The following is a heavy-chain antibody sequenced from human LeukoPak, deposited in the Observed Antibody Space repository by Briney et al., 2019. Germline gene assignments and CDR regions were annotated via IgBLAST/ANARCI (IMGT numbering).Heavy chain of an antibody. CDR3: ARDQWTTVVSDAFDI. J-gene: IGHJ3*02. CDR2: INPNSGGT. CDR1: GYTFTGYY. D-gene: IGHD4-23*01. V-gene: IGHV1-2*02. Sequence: ASVTVSCKASGYTFTGYYMHWVRQAPGQGLEWMGWINPNSGGTNYAQKFQGRVTMTRDTSISTAYMELSRLRSDDTAVYYCARDQWTTVVSDAFDIWGQGTMVTVSS.